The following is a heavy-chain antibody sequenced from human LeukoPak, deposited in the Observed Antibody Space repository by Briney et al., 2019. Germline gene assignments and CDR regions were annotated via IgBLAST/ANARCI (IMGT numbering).Heavy chain of an antibody. Sequence: ASVKVSCKASGYTFTSYGISWVRQAPGQGLEWMGWISAYNGNTNYAQKLEGRVTMTTDTYTSTAYMELRSLRDDDTAVYYCAIYDSSGYYLDDYWGQGTLVTVSS. CDR2: ISAYNGNT. CDR3: AIYDSSGYYLDDY. V-gene: IGHV1-18*01. D-gene: IGHD3-22*01. CDR1: GYTFTSYG. J-gene: IGHJ4*02.